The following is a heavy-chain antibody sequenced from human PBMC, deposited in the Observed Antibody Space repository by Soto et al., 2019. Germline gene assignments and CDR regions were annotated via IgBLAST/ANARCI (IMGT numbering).Heavy chain of an antibody. CDR2: ISYDGSNK. Sequence: GGSLRLYCAASGFTFSSYAMHWVRQAPGKGLEWVAVISYDGSNKYYADSVKGRFTISRDNSKNTQYLQMNSMRAEDTAVYYCAKVGNNWNPGYGMDVWGQGTTVTVSS. D-gene: IGHD1-20*01. V-gene: IGHV3-30-3*01. CDR3: AKVGNNWNPGYGMDV. CDR1: GFTFSSYA. J-gene: IGHJ6*02.